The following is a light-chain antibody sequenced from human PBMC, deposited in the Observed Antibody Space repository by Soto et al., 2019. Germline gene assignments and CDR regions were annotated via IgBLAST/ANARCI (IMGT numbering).Light chain of an antibody. CDR3: AGWDDSLSGVV. CDR2: RNN. Sequence: QSVLTQPPSASGTPGQRVTISCSGSSSNIGSNYVYWYQQVPGTAPKLLIYRNNQRPSGVTDRFSGSKSGTSASLAISGLRSEDEADYYCAGWDDSLSGVVFGGGTKLTVL. V-gene: IGLV1-47*01. J-gene: IGLJ2*01. CDR1: SSNIGSNY.